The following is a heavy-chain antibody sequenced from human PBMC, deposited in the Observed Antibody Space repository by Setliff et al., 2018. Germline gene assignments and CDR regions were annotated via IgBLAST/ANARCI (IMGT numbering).Heavy chain of an antibody. J-gene: IGHJ5*02. CDR1: GGSISTSSYY. CDR2: IYYSGST. V-gene: IGHV4-39*07. CDR3: ARGPYNIYDRSGYGFTNWFDP. D-gene: IGHD3-22*01. Sequence: SETLSLTCTVSGGSISTSSYYWGWIRQPPGKGLEWIGSIYYSGSTYYNPSLKSRVTISVDTSKKQFSLKLSSVTAAGTAVYYRARGPYNIYDRSGYGFTNWFDPWGQGILVTVSS.